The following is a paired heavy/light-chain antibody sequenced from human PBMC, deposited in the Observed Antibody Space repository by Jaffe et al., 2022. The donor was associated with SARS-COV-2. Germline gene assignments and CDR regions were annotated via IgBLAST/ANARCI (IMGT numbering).Heavy chain of an antibody. CDR3: ASHLVLTGIDL. CDR2: VYYTETT. D-gene: IGHD3-9*01. V-gene: IGHV4-39*01. J-gene: IGHJ4*02. Sequence: QVQLEESGPGMVKPSETLTLTCTVSGASVSNSYYWGWFRQTPGKALEWLGSVYYTETTYYNPSLQGRVSILLDTSKNQFSLRLSSVAAADTAVYYCASHLVLTGIDLWGQGTLVTVSS. CDR1: GASVSNSYY.
Light chain of an antibody. CDR2: GAS. V-gene: IGKV3-15*01. J-gene: IGKJ2*01. CDR1: QNINTN. Sequence: EIVMTQSPATLSVSPGERVTLFCRASQNINTNLAWYQQKPGQAPRLLIYGASTRATDIPVRFSGSGSGTEFTLTIDSLQSEDIAVYFCHQFNNWPPEYTFGQGTKLDIK. CDR3: HQFNNWPPEYT.